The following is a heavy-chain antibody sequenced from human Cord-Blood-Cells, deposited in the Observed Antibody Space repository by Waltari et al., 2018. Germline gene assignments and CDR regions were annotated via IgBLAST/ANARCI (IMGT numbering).Heavy chain of an antibody. Sequence: EVQLLESGGGLVQHGGSLSLSCAACGFTFSGYAMSWFSQAPGKGLEWVSAIRGSGGSTYYADSVKGRFTISRDNSKNTLYRQMNSLRAEDTAVYYCAKVVLLWFRESELDYWGQGTLVTVSS. D-gene: IGHD3-10*01. CDR3: AKVVLLWFRESELDY. V-gene: IGHV3-23*01. J-gene: IGHJ4*02. CDR2: IRGSGGST. CDR1: GFTFSGYA.